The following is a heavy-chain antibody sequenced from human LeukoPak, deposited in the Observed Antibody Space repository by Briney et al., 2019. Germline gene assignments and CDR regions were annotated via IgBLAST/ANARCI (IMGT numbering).Heavy chain of an antibody. CDR2: MYCSGST. Sequence: PSETLSLTCTVSGGSISSGDYCWGWLRQPPGKGLEWIAYMYCSGSTYYNPSLKSRVTMSADTSKNQLSLKLSSVTAADTAVYYCARPYYYDSRIDPWGQGILVTVSS. V-gene: IGHV4-30-4*01. J-gene: IGHJ5*02. CDR1: GGSISSGDYC. CDR3: ARPYYYDSRIDP. D-gene: IGHD3-22*01.